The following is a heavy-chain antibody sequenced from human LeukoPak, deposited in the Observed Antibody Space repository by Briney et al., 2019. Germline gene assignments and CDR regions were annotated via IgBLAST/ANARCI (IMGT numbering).Heavy chain of an antibody. V-gene: IGHV1-46*01. D-gene: IGHD5-18*01. J-gene: IGHJ4*02. Sequence: ASVKVSFKASGYSFTSYYMHLVREPPAPGIELMGIFNTSGGSTSYAQKCQGRVTMTTDTATSTVYMELSSLRSEDTAVYFCARAVTREFDYWGQGTLVTVSS. CDR3: ARAVTREFDY. CDR2: FNTSGGST. CDR1: GYSFTSYY.